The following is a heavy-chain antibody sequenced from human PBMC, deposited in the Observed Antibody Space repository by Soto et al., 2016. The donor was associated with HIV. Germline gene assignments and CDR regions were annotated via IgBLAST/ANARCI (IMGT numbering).Heavy chain of an antibody. CDR3: ARDNRVRGVIKWYYFDY. CDR1: GYTFTSYG. Sequence: QVQLVQSGAEVKKPGASVKVSCKASGYTFTSYGISWVRQAPGQGLKWMGWISAYNGNTNYAQKLQGRVTMTTDTSTSTAYMELRSLRSDDTALYYCARDNRVRGVIKWYYFDYWGQGTLVTVSS. V-gene: IGHV1-18*01. D-gene: IGHD3-10*01. J-gene: IGHJ4*02. CDR2: ISAYNGNT.